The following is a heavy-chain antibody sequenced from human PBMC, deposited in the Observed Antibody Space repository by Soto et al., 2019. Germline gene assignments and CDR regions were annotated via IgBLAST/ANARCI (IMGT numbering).Heavy chain of an antibody. V-gene: IGHV3-23*01. CDR1: EFTFSSYA. D-gene: IGHD6-19*01. Sequence: PGGSLRLSCAASEFTFSSYAMGWVRQAPGKGLEWVSSISASGGTTYYADSVRGRVTISRDNSKNTLYLQMNSLRAEDTAIYYCARGLAVAGTDYGMDVWGQGTTVTVSS. CDR3: ARGLAVAGTDYGMDV. CDR2: ISASGGTT. J-gene: IGHJ6*02.